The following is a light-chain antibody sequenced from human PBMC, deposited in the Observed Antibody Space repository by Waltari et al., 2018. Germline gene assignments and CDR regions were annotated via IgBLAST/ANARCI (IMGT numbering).Light chain of an antibody. Sequence: QSALTQPRSVSGSPGPSVTISCTGTSSAVGGYNNVSWYQQHPAKAPKLIIYDVSKRPSGVPDRFSGSKSGNTASLTISGLQAEDEADYYCCSYAGSYTYVFGTGTKVTVL. CDR1: SSAVGGYNN. CDR2: DVS. J-gene: IGLJ1*01. V-gene: IGLV2-11*01. CDR3: CSYAGSYTYV.